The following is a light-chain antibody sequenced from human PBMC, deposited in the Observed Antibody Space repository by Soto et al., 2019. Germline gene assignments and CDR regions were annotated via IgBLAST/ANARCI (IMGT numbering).Light chain of an antibody. CDR1: QSVAGY. J-gene: IGKJ2*01. V-gene: IGKV3-11*01. CDR3: PHRSNWRMYT. CDR2: DSS. Sequence: ELVLTQSPATLSLSPGERATLSCRASQSVAGYLAWYQQKPGQGPKLLIYDSSTSATGTPARFRGSGSGTDFTLTISSLEPEDFAIYYCPHRSNWRMYTFGQGTKLEIK.